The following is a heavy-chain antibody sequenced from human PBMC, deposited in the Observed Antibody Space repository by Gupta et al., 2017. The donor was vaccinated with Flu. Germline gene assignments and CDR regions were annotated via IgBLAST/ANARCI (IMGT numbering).Heavy chain of an antibody. V-gene: IGHV4-34*01. D-gene: IGHD6-13*01. CDR3: ARVSWRRGIAAAGSLDY. Sequence: QVQLQQWGAGLLKPSETLSLTCAVSGGSFSGYYWSWIRQPPGKGLEGIGEINHSGSTNYNPSLKRRVTISVDTSKNQCSLKRSSVTAAETAVYYCARVSWRRGIAAAGSLDYWGQGTLVTVSS. CDR1: GGSFSGYY. J-gene: IGHJ4*02. CDR2: INHSGST.